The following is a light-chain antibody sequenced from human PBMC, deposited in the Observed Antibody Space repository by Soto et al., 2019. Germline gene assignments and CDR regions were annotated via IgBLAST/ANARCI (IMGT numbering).Light chain of an antibody. CDR2: DAS. J-gene: IGKJ5*01. CDR1: QTISRW. Sequence: DIQLTQTPSTLSASVGDEVTFTCRASQTISRWLAWYQQKPGRAPKLLIYDASTLESGVPSRFSGSGSQTEFTLTISRLQPDDVATYFCHSRAFGQGTRLEIK. V-gene: IGKV1-5*01. CDR3: HSRA.